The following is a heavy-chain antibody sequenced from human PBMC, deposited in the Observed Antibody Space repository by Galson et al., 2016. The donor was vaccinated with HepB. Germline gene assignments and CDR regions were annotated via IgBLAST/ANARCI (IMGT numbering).Heavy chain of an antibody. CDR1: GFTFSSYW. J-gene: IGHJ5*02. CDR3: ARASLHMVRGVSQRYFDL. D-gene: IGHD3-10*01. Sequence: SLRLSCAASGFTFSSYWMHWVRQAPGKGLVRVSRINSDGSSTSYADSVKGRFTISRDNAKNTLYLQMNSLRAEDTAVYYCARASLHMVRGVSQRYFDLWGQGTLLTVSA. V-gene: IGHV3-74*01. CDR2: INSDGSST.